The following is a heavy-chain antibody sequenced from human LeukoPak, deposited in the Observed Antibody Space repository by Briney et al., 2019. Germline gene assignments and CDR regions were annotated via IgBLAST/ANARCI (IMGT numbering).Heavy chain of an antibody. Sequence: GGSLRLSCAASGFTFSSYDMHWVRQATGKGLEWVSAIGTAGDTYYPGSVKGRFTISRENAKNSLYLQMNSLRAGDTAVYYCARGAFDGRGAVVPAALPSYYYYGTDVWGQGTTVTVSS. J-gene: IGHJ6*02. D-gene: IGHD2-2*02. CDR1: GFTFSSYD. CDR3: ARGAFDGRGAVVPAALPSYYYYGTDV. CDR2: IGTAGDT. V-gene: IGHV3-13*01.